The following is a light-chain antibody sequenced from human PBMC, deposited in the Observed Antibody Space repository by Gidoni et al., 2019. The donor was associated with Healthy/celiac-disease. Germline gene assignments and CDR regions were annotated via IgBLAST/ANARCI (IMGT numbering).Light chain of an antibody. J-gene: IGLJ3*02. CDR3: SSYAGSNKGV. V-gene: IGLV2-8*01. CDR2: EVS. Sequence: QSALTQPPSSSRSPGQSVPISCTGTSSDVGGYNYVSWYQQHPGKAPTLMIYEVSKRPSGVPDRFSGSKSGNTASLTVSGLQAEDEADYYCSSYAGSNKGVFGGGTKLTVL. CDR1: SSDVGGYNY.